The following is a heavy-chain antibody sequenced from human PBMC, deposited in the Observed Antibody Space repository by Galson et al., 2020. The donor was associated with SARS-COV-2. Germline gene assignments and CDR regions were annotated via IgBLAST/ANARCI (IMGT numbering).Heavy chain of an antibody. CDR2: IYPGDSDT. D-gene: IGHD1-26*01. CDR3: ARRVWVVGVTTGRFFDY. V-gene: IGHV5-51*01. J-gene: IGHJ4*02. Sequence: GESLKISCKGSGYSFSSYWIGWVRQMPGKGLEWMGIIYPGDSDTKYSPPFQGQVTISADRSISTAYLQWSSLKASDTAMYYCARRVWVVGVTTGRFFDYWGQGTLVTVSS. CDR1: GYSFSSYW.